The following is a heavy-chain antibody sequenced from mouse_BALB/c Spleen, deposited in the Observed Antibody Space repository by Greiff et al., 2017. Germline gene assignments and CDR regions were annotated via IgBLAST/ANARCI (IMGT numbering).Heavy chain of an antibody. J-gene: IGHJ4*01. Sequence: EVKLVESGGGLVKPGGSLKLSCAASGFTFSDYYMYWVRLTPEKRLEWVATISDGGSYTYYPDSVKGRFTISRDNDKNNLYLQMSSLKSEDTAMYYCARRGRDLLWYYYYAMDYWGQGTSVTVSS. D-gene: IGHD2-10*01. CDR3: ARRGRDLLWYYYYAMDY. V-gene: IGHV5-4*02. CDR2: ISDGGSYT. CDR1: GFTFSDYY.